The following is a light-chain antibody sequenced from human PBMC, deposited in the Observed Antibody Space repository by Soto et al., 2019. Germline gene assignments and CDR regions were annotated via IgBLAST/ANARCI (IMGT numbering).Light chain of an antibody. CDR1: EAISNF. CDR3: QQFRDLPLT. Sequence: DIQMTQSPSSLSASVGDIVTITCQSSEAISNFLNRNQQKSGKAPKLLIFDASSLGPGVPSRFRGGGAGTDYTFTFSSLQPDDIATYYCQQFRDLPLTFGVGTKVQIK. V-gene: IGKV1-33*01. J-gene: IGKJ4*01. CDR2: DAS.